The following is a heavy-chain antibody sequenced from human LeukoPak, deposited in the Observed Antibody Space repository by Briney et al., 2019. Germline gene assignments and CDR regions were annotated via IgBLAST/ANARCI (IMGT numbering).Heavy chain of an antibody. J-gene: IGHJ6*02. V-gene: IGHV4-39*01. D-gene: IGHD3-10*01. CDR2: IYYSGST. CDR1: GGSISSSSYY. CDR3: ARHSSPGTGSSHYYYGMDV. Sequence: PSETLSLTCTVSGGSISSSSYYWGWIRQPPGKGLEWIGSIYYSGSTYYNPSLKSRVTISVDTSKNQFFLKLSSVTAADTAVYYCARHSSPGTGSSHYYYGMDVWGQGTTVTVSS.